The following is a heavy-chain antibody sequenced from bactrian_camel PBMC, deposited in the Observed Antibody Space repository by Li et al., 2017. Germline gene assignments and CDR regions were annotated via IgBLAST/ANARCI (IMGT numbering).Heavy chain of an antibody. Sequence: HVQLVESGGGSVQAGGSLRLSCAFSGYTYSGHCMGWFRQAPGKEREGVAIIGSSGSTGYADSVKGRFTISKDNAKNTLYLQMNSLKPEDTAMYYCAAVRYGSSWYPLCRARSADFGYWGQGTQVTVS. J-gene: IGHJ6*01. CDR3: AAVRYGSSWYPLCRARSADFGY. V-gene: IGHV3S55*01. CDR2: IGSSGST. CDR1: GYTYSGHC. D-gene: IGHD6*01.